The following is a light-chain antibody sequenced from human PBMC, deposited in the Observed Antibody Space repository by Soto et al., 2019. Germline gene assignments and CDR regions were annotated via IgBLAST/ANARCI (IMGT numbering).Light chain of an antibody. CDR3: QQSYTTPTN. CDR1: QSISNY. V-gene: IGKV1-39*01. CDR2: AAS. J-gene: IGKJ3*01. Sequence: DIQMTQSPSSLSASVGDRVTITCRASQSISNYLNWYQQKPGKAPELLIYAASSLQSGVPSRFSGSGSGTSFTLTISRLQPEDFATYYCQQSYTTPTNFGPGTKVDIK.